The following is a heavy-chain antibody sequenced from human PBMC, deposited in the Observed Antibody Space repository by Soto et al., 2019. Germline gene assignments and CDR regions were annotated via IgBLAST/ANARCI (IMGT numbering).Heavy chain of an antibody. J-gene: IGHJ6*02. Sequence: PGGSLRLSCAASGFIFSSYDIHWVRQAPGKGLEWVAVISSDGSKKYYADSVKGRFTISRDNSKNTLYVQMNSLRAEDTAMYYCTSNGLSGYGLDVWGQGTTVTISS. CDR3: TSNGLSGYGLDV. D-gene: IGHD2-8*01. CDR1: GFIFSSYD. CDR2: ISSDGSKK. V-gene: IGHV3-30*03.